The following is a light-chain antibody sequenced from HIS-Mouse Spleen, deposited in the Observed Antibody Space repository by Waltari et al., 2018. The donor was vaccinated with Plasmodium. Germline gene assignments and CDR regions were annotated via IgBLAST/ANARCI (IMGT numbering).Light chain of an antibody. CDR2: DAS. CDR3: QQYDNLPFT. V-gene: IGKV1-33*01. Sequence: DIQMTQSPSSLSASVGDSVTITCQASQEISNYLNWYQQKPGKAPKLLIYDASNLETGVPSRFSGSGSGTDFTFTISSLQPEDIATYYCQQYDNLPFTFGGGTKVEIK. J-gene: IGKJ4*01. CDR1: QEISNY.